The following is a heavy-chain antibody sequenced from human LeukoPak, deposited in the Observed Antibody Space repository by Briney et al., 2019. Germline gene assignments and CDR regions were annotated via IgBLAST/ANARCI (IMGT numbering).Heavy chain of an antibody. Sequence: SETLSLTCAVYGGSFSGYYWSWIRQPPGKGLEWIGEVNHSGSTNYNPSLKSRVTISVDTSKNQFSLKLSSVTAADTAVYYCARPARLRYFDWSRTGYYFDYWGQGTLVTVSS. CDR3: ARPARLRYFDWSRTGYYFDY. J-gene: IGHJ4*02. CDR2: VNHSGST. CDR1: GGSFSGYY. D-gene: IGHD3-9*01. V-gene: IGHV4-34*01.